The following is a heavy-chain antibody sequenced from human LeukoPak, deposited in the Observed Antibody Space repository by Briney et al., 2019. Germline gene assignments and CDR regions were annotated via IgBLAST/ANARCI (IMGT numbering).Heavy chain of an antibody. CDR1: GVIFSNYD. CDR2: IRYDGIDK. Sequence: GGSLRLSCAVSGVIFSNYDIQWSRQVPGKGLTWLSLIRYDGIDKYYADSVKGRFTAPRDKAKNTVYLQMNSLRTEDTALYYCALSRHYGLLDVWGHGTMVSVSS. V-gene: IGHV3-30*02. D-gene: IGHD3-3*01. CDR3: ALSRHYGLLDV. J-gene: IGHJ3*01.